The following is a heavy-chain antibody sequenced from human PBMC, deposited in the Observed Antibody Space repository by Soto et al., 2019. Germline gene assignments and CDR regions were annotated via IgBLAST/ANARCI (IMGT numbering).Heavy chain of an antibody. J-gene: IGHJ6*03. CDR1: GFTFSSYW. Sequence: GGSLRLSCAASGFTFSSYWMSWVRQAPGKGLEWVANIKQDGSEKYYVDSVKGRFTISRDNAKNSLYLQMNSLRAEDTAVYYCARVDLTPYYYYYMDVWGKGTTVTVSS. CDR2: IKQDGSEK. V-gene: IGHV3-7*01. CDR3: ARVDLTPYYYYYMDV. D-gene: IGHD1-20*01.